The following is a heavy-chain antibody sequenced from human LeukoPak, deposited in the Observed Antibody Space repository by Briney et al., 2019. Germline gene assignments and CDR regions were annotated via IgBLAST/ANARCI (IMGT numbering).Heavy chain of an antibody. CDR2: IRSKTYGGTT. V-gene: IGHV3-49*04. CDR1: GYTFGDYA. D-gene: IGHD3-22*01. Sequence: GGSLRLSCTASGYTFGDYALTWVRQAPGKGLEWLGFIRSKTYGGTTELAASVEGRFTISGDDSKSIAYLQMNSLKTEDTAVYYCTRSEYTYYYDGSGYLIDYWGQGTLVTVSS. CDR3: TRSEYTYYYDGSGYLIDY. J-gene: IGHJ4*02.